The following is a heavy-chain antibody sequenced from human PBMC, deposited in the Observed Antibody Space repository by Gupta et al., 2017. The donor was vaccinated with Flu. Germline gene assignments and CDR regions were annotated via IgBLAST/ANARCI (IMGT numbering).Heavy chain of an antibody. D-gene: IGHD2-2*01. J-gene: IGHJ6*02. CDR1: GFTFSSYG. CDR2: IWYDGSNK. Sequence: QVQLVESGGGVVQPGRSLRLSCAASGFTFSSYGMHWVRQAPGTGLEWVAVIWYDGSNKYYADSVKGRFTISRDNSKNTLYLQMNSLRAEDTAVYYCARELGYCSSTSCFLYYYYGMDVWGQGTTVTVSS. V-gene: IGHV3-33*01. CDR3: ARELGYCSSTSCFLYYYYGMDV.